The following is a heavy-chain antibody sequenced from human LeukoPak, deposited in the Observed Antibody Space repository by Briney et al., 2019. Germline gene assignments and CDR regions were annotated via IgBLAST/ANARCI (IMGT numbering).Heavy chain of an antibody. V-gene: IGHV3-11*01. CDR2: ISSSCSTI. CDR1: GFTFSDYY. CDR3: ARDLSGDVVLGAFDI. Sequence: GGSLRLSCAASGFTFSDYYMSWIRQAPGKGLAWVSYISSSCSTIYYADSVKGRFTISRDNAKNSLYLQMNSLRAEDTAVYYCARDLSGDVVLGAFDIWGQGTMVTVSS. D-gene: IGHD2-2*01. J-gene: IGHJ3*02.